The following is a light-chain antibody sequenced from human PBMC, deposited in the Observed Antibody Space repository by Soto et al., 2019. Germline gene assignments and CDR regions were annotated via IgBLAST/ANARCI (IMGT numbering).Light chain of an antibody. V-gene: IGLV7-43*01. CDR3: LLYYDGAQV. J-gene: IGLJ1*01. CDR2: TIS. Sequence: QTVVTQEPSLTVSPGGTVTLTCASSTGAVTSDSYPSWFQQKPGQAPRALIYTISNKHSWTPARFSGSLLGGKAALTLSDVQPEDEAAYFCLLYYDGAQVFGPGTKLTVL. CDR1: TGAVTSDSY.